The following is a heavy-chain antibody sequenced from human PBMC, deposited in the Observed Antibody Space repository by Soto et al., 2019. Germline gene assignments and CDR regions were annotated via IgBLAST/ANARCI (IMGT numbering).Heavy chain of an antibody. J-gene: IGHJ4*02. CDR2: IYYSGGT. D-gene: IGHD6-19*01. CDR3: PRDTGWGLGY. Sequence: QVQLQESGPGLVRPSGTLSLTCAVSGDSINSNYCWTWVRQPPGKGLEWIAEIYYSGGTSYNPSLKGRVTISTDKSTNQFSLHLPSVTAADTAMYYCPRDTGWGLGYWGQGSLVTVSS. V-gene: IGHV4-4*02. CDR1: GDSINSNYC.